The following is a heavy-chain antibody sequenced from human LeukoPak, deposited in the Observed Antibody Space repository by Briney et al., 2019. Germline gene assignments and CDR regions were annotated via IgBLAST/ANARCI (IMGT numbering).Heavy chain of an antibody. V-gene: IGHV3-21*01. CDR3: ATNRAGEVDY. D-gene: IGHD7-27*01. J-gene: IGHJ4*02. CDR1: GFTFSSYS. CDR2: ISTTSTYT. Sequence: PGGSLRLSCAASGFTFSSYSMNWVRQAPGKGLEWVSSISTTSTYTYYADSVKGRFTISRDNAKNSLYLQMNSLRAEDTAVYYCATNRAGEVDYWGQGTLVTVSS.